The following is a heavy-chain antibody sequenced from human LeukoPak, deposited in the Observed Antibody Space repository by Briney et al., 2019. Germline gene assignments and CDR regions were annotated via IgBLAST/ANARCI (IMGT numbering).Heavy chain of an antibody. D-gene: IGHD6-13*01. CDR2: ISYDGSNK. Sequence: GGSLRLSCADSGFTFSSYAMHWGRQAPGKGLEWVAVISYDGSNKYYADSVKGRFTISRDNSKNTLYLQMNSLRAEDTAVYYCAREESWSFDYWGQGTLVTVSS. CDR1: GFTFSSYA. V-gene: IGHV3-30-3*01. J-gene: IGHJ4*02. CDR3: AREESWSFDY.